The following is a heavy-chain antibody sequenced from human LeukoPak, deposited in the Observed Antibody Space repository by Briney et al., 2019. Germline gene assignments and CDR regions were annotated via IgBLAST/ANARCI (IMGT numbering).Heavy chain of an antibody. J-gene: IGHJ5*02. V-gene: IGHV1-18*01. Sequence: ASVTVSCKASGYTFSSNGISWVRQAPGQGLEWMGWISAYNGNTNYAQKVQGRVTMTTDTSTSTAYMELRSLRPDDTAVYYCARDRGRAPFDPWGQGTLVTVSS. CDR3: ARDRGRAPFDP. CDR2: ISAYNGNT. D-gene: IGHD3-10*01. CDR1: GYTFSSNG.